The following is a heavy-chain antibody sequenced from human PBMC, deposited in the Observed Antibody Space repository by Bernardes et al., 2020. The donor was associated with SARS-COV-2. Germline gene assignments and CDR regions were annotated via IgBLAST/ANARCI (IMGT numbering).Heavy chain of an antibody. J-gene: IGHJ5*02. CDR2: FDPEDGET. V-gene: IGHV1-24*01. CDR3: ATAPTVVTPGWFDP. D-gene: IGHD4-17*01. CDR1: GYTLTELS. Sequence: ASVKVSCKVSGYTLTELSMHWVRQAPGKGLEWMGGFDPEDGETIYAQKFQGRVTMTEDTSTDTAYMELSSLRSEDTDVYYCATAPTVVTPGWFDPWGQGTLVTGSS.